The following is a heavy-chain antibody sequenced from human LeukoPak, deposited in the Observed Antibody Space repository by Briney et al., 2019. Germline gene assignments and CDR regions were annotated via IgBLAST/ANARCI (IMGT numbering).Heavy chain of an antibody. CDR2: ISSSGSTI. CDR1: GFTFSSYE. V-gene: IGHV3-48*03. CDR3: ARGYSSSWIGYYYMDV. D-gene: IGHD6-13*01. J-gene: IGHJ6*03. Sequence: GGSLRLSCAASGFTFSSYEMNWVRQAPGKGLEWVSYISSSGSTIYYADSVKGRFTISRDNSKNTLYLQMNSLRAEDTAVYYCARGYSSSWIGYYYMDVWGKGTTVTVSS.